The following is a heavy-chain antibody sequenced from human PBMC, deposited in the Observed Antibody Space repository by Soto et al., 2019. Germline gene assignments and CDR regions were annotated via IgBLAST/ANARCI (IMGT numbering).Heavy chain of an antibody. J-gene: IGHJ4*02. V-gene: IGHV3-30*01. Sequence: QVQLVESGGGVVQPGRSLRLSCAASGFTFTNCAMHWVRQAPGKGLEWVAVVGSDGMHKYYGDFVKGRFTISRDTSENTVYLQMDRLTSEDTAVYDCARDVIVDAPDYFHYWGRGTLVTVSS. CDR3: ARDVIVDAPDYFHY. CDR2: VGSDGMHK. CDR1: GFTFTNCA. D-gene: IGHD1-26*01.